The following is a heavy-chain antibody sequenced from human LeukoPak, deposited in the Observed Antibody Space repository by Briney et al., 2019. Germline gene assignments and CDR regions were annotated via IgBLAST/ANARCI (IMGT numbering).Heavy chain of an antibody. CDR3: AKDQTPYDFWSGYPPIDY. J-gene: IGHJ4*02. D-gene: IGHD3-3*01. V-gene: IGHV3-23*01. CDR1: GFTFSSYA. CDR2: ISGSGGST. Sequence: PGGSLRLSCAASGFTFSSYAMSWVRQAPGKGLEWVSAISGSGGSTYYADSVKGRFTISRDNSKNTLYLQMNSLRAEDTAVYYCAKDQTPYDFWSGYPPIDYWGQGTLVTVSS.